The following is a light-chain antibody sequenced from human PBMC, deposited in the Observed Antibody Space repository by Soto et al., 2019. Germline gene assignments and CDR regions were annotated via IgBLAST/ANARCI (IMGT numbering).Light chain of an antibody. CDR3: QQYGSSPFT. Sequence: EIVLTQSPATVSLSPGERATLSCRASQSVSNYLAWYQEKPGQAPRLLIYDAFNRATGIPARFSGSESGTDFTLTISRLEPEDFVVYYCQQYGSSPFTFGQGTRLEIK. CDR1: QSVSNY. V-gene: IGKV3-11*01. CDR2: DAF. J-gene: IGKJ5*01.